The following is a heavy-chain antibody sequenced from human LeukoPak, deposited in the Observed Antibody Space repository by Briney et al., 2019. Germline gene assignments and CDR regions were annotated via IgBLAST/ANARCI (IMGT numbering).Heavy chain of an antibody. V-gene: IGHV3-7*01. CDR1: EFTFSTYW. D-gene: IGHD3-3*02. CDR2: INQDGSVK. J-gene: IGHJ4*02. Sequence: GGSLRLSCAVSEFTFSTYWVTWVRQTPGKGLEFVANINQDGSVKNYVGSVKGRFTISRDNAKNSLYLQMSSLRVDDTAIYYCARDPGFSSFDYWGQGTLVTVSS. CDR3: ARDPGFSSFDY.